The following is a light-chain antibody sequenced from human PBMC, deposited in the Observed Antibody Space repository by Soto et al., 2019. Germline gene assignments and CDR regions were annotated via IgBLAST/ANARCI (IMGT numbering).Light chain of an antibody. Sequence: EIVMTQSPATLSVSPGERATLSCRASQSVSSNLAWYQQKPGQAPRLLIYGASTRATGIPARFSGSGSGTEFTLTICSLQSEDFAVYYCQQYNDWPPKQYTFGQGTKLEIK. CDR2: GAS. V-gene: IGKV3-15*01. CDR3: QQYNDWPPKQYT. CDR1: QSVSSN. J-gene: IGKJ2*01.